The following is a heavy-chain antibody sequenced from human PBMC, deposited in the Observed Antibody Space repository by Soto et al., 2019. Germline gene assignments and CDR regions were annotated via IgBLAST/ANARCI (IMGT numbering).Heavy chain of an antibody. Sequence: GGSLRLSCAASGFTFSSYGMHWVRQAPGKGLEWVAVISYDGSNKYYADSVKGRFTISRDNSKNTLYLQMNSLRAEDTAVYYCAKDLYDFWSGYPPYNWFDPWGQGILVTVSS. CDR1: GFTFSSYG. CDR2: ISYDGSNK. V-gene: IGHV3-30*18. D-gene: IGHD3-3*01. CDR3: AKDLYDFWSGYPPYNWFDP. J-gene: IGHJ5*02.